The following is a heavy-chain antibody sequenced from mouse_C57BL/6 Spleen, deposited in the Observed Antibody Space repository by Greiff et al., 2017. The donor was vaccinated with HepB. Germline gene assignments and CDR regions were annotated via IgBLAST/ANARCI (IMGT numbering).Heavy chain of an antibody. J-gene: IGHJ3*01. Sequence: QVQLQQPGAELVKPGASVKLSCKASGYTFTSYWMHWVKQRPGQGLEWIGMIHPNSGSTNYNEKFKSKATLTVDKSSSTAYMQLSSLTSEDSAVYYCARDDGYYDRFAYWGQGTLVTVSA. V-gene: IGHV1-64*01. CDR2: IHPNSGST. CDR3: ARDDGYYDRFAY. D-gene: IGHD2-3*01. CDR1: GYTFTSYW.